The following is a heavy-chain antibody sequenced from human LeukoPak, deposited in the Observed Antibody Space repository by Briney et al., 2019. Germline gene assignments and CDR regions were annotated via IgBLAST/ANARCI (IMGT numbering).Heavy chain of an antibody. D-gene: IGHD4-23*01. V-gene: IGHV4-39*02. Sequence: PSETLSLTCIVSGGSNSSISSNNYHWGWIRQPPGKGLEWIGSIYYSGSTYYNPSLKSRVTISVDTSKNQFSLKLSSVTAADTALYYCAREMGVVTAHGIDVWGQGTTVTVSS. CDR3: AREMGVVTAHGIDV. J-gene: IGHJ6*02. CDR2: IYYSGST. CDR1: GGSNSSISSNNYH.